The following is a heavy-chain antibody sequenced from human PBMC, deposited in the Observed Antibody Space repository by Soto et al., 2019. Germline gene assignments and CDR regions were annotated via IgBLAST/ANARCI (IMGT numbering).Heavy chain of an antibody. Sequence: HAHGQGLEWIGRIVVGIGNTNYAQKFQERVTISRDKSTSTAYMELSSLRSEDTAVYYCAAYSSGWTGFVYWGQGALVTVSS. CDR3: AAYSSGWTGFVY. CDR2: IVVGIGNT. V-gene: IGHV1-58*01. D-gene: IGHD6-19*01. J-gene: IGHJ4*02.